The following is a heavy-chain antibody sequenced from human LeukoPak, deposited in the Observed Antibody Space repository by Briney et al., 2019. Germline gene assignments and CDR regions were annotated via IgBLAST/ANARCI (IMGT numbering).Heavy chain of an antibody. CDR2: IYYSGST. Sequence: SETLSLTCTVSGGSISSYYWSWIRQPPGKGLEWIGYIYYSGSTNYNPSLKSRVTISVDTSKKQFSLKLSSVTAADTAVYYCARGELRVGATAFDYWGQGTLVTVSS. V-gene: IGHV4-59*01. J-gene: IGHJ4*02. CDR1: GGSISSYY. D-gene: IGHD1-26*01. CDR3: ARGELRVGATAFDY.